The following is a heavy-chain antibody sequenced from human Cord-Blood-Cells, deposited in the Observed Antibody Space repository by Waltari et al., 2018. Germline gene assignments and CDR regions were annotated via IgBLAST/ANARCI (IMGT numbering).Heavy chain of an antibody. V-gene: IGHV4-34*01. CDR2: ITHSGRT. CDR3: ARGPFAGATKFFDY. D-gene: IGHD1-26*01. Sequence: QVQLQQWGAGLLKPSETLSLTCAVYGGSFSGYYWSWIRQPPGKGLEWIGEITHSGRTNHNPSLMSRVTVSGATSKTQFALKLGSVTAADTAVYYCARGPFAGATKFFDYWGQGTLVTVSS. J-gene: IGHJ4*02. CDR1: GGSFSGYY.